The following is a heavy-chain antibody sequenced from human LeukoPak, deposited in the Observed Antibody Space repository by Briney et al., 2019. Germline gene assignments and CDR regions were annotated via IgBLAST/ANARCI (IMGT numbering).Heavy chain of an antibody. Sequence: GASVKVSCKVSGYTLTELSMHWVRQAPGKGLEWMGGFDPEDGETIYAQKFQGRVTMTEDTSTDTAYMELRSLRSEDTAAYYCATGVGYDFWSGYYTGWGQGTLVTVSS. D-gene: IGHD3-3*01. CDR2: FDPEDGET. J-gene: IGHJ4*02. CDR3: ATGVGYDFWSGYYTG. V-gene: IGHV1-24*01. CDR1: GYTLTELS.